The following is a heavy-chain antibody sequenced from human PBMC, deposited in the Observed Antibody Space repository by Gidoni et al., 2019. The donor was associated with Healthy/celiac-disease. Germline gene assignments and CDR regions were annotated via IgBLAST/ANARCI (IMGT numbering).Heavy chain of an antibody. Sequence: QVQLVESGGGVVQPGRSLRLSCAASGFTFSSYGMHWVRQAPGKGLEWVAVIWYDGSNKYYADSVKGRFTISRDNSKNTLYLQMNSLRAEDTAVYYCARGRPDRDYFDYWGQGTLVTVSS. D-gene: IGHD3-22*01. V-gene: IGHV3-33*01. CDR3: ARGRPDRDYFDY. CDR1: GFTFSSYG. J-gene: IGHJ4*02. CDR2: IWYDGSNK.